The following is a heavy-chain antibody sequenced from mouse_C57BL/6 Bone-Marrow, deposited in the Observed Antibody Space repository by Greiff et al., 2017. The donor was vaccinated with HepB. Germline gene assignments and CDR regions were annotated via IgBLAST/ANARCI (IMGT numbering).Heavy chain of an antibody. J-gene: IGHJ3*01. Sequence: QVQLQQSGPGLVQPSQSLSITCTVSGFSLTSYGVHWVRQSPGKGLEWLGVIWSGGSTDYNAAFISRLSISKDNSKSQVFFKMNSLQADDTAIYYCARRRVIYDGYPAWFAYWGQGTLVTVSA. CDR1: GFSLTSYG. CDR2: IWSGGST. D-gene: IGHD2-3*01. CDR3: ARRRVIYDGYPAWFAY. V-gene: IGHV2-2*01.